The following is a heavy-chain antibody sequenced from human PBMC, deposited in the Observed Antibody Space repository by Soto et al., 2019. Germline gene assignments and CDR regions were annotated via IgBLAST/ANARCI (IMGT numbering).Heavy chain of an antibody. CDR1: GFTFSSYA. CDR3: AKDMGTFSITMIVVGDAFDI. V-gene: IGHV3-23*01. J-gene: IGHJ3*02. CDR2: ISCSGCST. Sequence: LRLSCSASGFTFSSYAMILVRPAPGKGLEWVSAISCSGCSTYYADSVKVRFTISRDNSKNTRYLQMNSLRAEDTAVYYCAKDMGTFSITMIVVGDAFDIWGQRTMVNVSS. D-gene: IGHD3-22*01.